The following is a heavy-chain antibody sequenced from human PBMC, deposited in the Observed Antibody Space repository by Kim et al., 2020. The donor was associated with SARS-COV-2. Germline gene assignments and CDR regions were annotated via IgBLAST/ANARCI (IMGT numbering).Heavy chain of an antibody. Sequence: RSTYYNPSLKSRVTISVDTSKNQFSLKLSSVTAADTAVYYCARAHGLDYWGQGTLVTVSS. CDR3: ARAHGLDY. CDR2: RST. D-gene: IGHD2-8*01. V-gene: IGHV4-30-2*05. J-gene: IGHJ4*02.